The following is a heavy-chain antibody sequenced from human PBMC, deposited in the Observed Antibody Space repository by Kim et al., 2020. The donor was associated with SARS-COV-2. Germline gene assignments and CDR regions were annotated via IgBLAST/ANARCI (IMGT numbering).Heavy chain of an antibody. CDR3: AMARILGVVAAFSMDV. D-gene: IGHD2-15*01. CDR1: GGTFSSYT. Sequence: SVKVSCKASGGTFSSYTISWVRQAPGQGLEWMGRIIPILGIANYAQKFQGRVTITADKSTSTAYMELSSLRSEDTAVYYCAMARILGVVAAFSMDVWGQGTTVTVSS. V-gene: IGHV1-69*02. CDR2: IIPILGIA. J-gene: IGHJ6*02.